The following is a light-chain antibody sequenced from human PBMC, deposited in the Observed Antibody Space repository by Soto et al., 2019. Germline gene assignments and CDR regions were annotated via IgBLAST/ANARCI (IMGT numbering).Light chain of an antibody. J-gene: IGLJ1*01. V-gene: IGLV2-14*01. CDR3: SSHTISSALQV. Sequence: QSALTQPASVSGSPGQSITISCTGTISDFVVYNYVSWYQQHPGKAPKLMIYGVSNRPSGVSNRFSGSKSGNTASLTISGLQVDDEADYYCSSHTISSALQVFGTGTKVTVL. CDR2: GVS. CDR1: ISDFVVYNY.